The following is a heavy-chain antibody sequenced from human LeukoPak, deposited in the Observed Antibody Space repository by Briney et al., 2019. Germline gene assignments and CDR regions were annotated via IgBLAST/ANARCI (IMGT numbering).Heavy chain of an antibody. CDR1: GYSFTNYW. V-gene: IGHV5-51*01. CDR3: ARHGGLDFGDYYTSYYYGMDV. J-gene: IGHJ6*02. CDR2: IYPDDSDT. D-gene: IGHD4-17*01. Sequence: SGESLKISCKGSGYSFTNYWIAWVRQMSGKGLEWMGIIYPDDSDTRYSPSFQGQVTISADKSISTAYLQWSSLKASDTAMYYCARHGGLDFGDYYTSYYYGMDVWGQGTTVTVSS.